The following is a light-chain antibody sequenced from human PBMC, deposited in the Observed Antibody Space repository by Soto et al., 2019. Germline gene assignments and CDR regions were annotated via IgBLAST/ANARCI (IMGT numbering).Light chain of an antibody. CDR1: SSNIGSNH. CDR3: AAWDDSRYGVV. Sequence: QSVLTQSPSASGTPGQRVIIACSGSSSNIGSNHVNWYRHLPGAAPKLLIFRSDQRPSGVPDRFSGSKSGTTASLALSGLQSGDEADYYCAAWDDSRYGVVFGGGTKLTVL. CDR2: RSD. J-gene: IGLJ2*01. V-gene: IGLV1-44*01.